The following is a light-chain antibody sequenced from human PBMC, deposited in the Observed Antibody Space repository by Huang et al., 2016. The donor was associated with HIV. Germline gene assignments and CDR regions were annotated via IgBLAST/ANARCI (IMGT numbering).Light chain of an antibody. Sequence: EIVLTQSPATLSLSPGETATLSCRASQSVSSYLAWYQQGPGQAPRLLIYDASNRATGIPARCSGSGSVTDFTLTSSSLEPEDFAVYYCQQRSNWPPLTFGGGTKVEIK. CDR3: QQRSNWPPLT. CDR1: QSVSSY. J-gene: IGKJ4*01. CDR2: DAS. V-gene: IGKV3-11*01.